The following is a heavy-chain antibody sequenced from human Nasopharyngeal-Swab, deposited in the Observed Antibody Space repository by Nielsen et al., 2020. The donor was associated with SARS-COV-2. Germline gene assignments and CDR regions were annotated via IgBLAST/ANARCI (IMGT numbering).Heavy chain of an antibody. D-gene: IGHD3-3*01. Sequence: SETLSLTCTVSGGSISSSSYYWGWIRQPPGKGLEWIGSIYYSGSTYYNPSLKSRVTISVDTSKNQFSLKLSSVTAADTAVYYRATEPRKITIFGVVTSPGYYGMDVWGQGTTVTVSS. CDR1: GGSISSSSYY. CDR3: ATEPRKITIFGVVTSPGYYGMDV. CDR2: IYYSGST. V-gene: IGHV4-39*01. J-gene: IGHJ6*02.